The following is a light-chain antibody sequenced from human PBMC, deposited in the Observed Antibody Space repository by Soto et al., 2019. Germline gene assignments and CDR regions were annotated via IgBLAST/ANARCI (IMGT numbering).Light chain of an antibody. J-gene: IGKJ5*01. CDR1: QSISGY. V-gene: IGKV1-9*01. CDR2: AAS. CDR3: QQLNSYPIT. Sequence: DIQMTQSPSSLSSSVGDRVTITCRASQSISGYLNWYQQKPGKAPKLLIYAASTLQSGVPSRFSGSGSGTEFTLTISSLQPEDFATYYCQQLNSYPITFGQGTRLEIK.